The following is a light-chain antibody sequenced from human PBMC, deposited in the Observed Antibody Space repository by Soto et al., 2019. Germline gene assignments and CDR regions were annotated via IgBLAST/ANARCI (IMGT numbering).Light chain of an antibody. Sequence: IHRTQSPSTLSASVVYRVTITFRASQSISMWVAWYQQKPGKAPNLLIHDASSLERGVPSRFSGSGSGTEFTLTISSLQPDDFATYYCQQANIFPRMFGQGTKVDIK. V-gene: IGKV1-5*01. CDR1: QSISMW. J-gene: IGKJ1*01. CDR2: DAS. CDR3: QQANIFPRM.